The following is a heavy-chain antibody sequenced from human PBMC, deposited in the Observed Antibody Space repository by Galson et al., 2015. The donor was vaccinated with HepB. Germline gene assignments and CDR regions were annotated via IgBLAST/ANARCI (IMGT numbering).Heavy chain of an antibody. CDR2: TYYRSKWYN. V-gene: IGHV6-1*01. J-gene: IGHJ4*02. CDR1: GDSVSSNSAS. CDR3: ASQDGHI. D-gene: IGHD4-17*01. Sequence: CAISGDSVSSNSASWNWIRQSPSRGLEWLGRTYYRSKWYNDYAVSVKSRIIINPDTSKNQFSLQLKSVTPEDTAAYYCASQDGHIWGQGTLVTVSA.